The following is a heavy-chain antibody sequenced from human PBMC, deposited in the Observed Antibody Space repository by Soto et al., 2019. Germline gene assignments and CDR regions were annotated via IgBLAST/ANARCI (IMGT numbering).Heavy chain of an antibody. CDR1: GFTFNAYA. D-gene: IGHD4-4*01. J-gene: IGHJ4*02. CDR3: ARVASDYINSVDH. Sequence: EVQLLESGGDLVQPGGSLRLSCAASGFTFNAYAMTWVRQAPGKGLEWVSAIGGSGGNRYYAASVKGRFNISRDNSKDTVDLQMSSLRVEDTAVYYCARVASDYINSVDHWGQGILVTVSS. CDR2: IGGSGGNR. V-gene: IGHV3-23*01.